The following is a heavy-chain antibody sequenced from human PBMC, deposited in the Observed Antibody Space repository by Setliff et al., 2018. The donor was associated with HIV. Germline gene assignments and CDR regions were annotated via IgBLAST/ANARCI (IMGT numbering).Heavy chain of an antibody. V-gene: IGHV4-39*01. CDR2: IYYSGDT. J-gene: IGHJ3*02. CDR1: GGSITSSGYH. Sequence: PSETLSLTCSVSGGSITSSGYHWGWIRQPPGKGLEWIGNIYYSGDTFYNASLRSRLTLSVDPSKNQFSLKLNSVTASDTAMYYCTRHRGPPWDAFDIWGQGTMVTVSS. CDR3: TRHRGPPWDAFDI.